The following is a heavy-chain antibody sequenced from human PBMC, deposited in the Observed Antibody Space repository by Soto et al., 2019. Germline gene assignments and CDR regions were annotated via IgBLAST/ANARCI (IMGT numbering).Heavy chain of an antibody. V-gene: IGHV4-31*03. D-gene: IGHD6-6*01. Sequence: SETLSLTCTVSGGSISSVGYYWSWIRQHPGDGLEWIGYIYYRGRTYYNPSLHSRVSISVDTTETQFSLKLTSVTAADTSAYYCARGSFSSSSSWFDPWGRGTLVTVSS. CDR3: ARGSFSSSSSWFDP. J-gene: IGHJ5*02. CDR1: GGSISSVGYY. CDR2: IYYRGRT.